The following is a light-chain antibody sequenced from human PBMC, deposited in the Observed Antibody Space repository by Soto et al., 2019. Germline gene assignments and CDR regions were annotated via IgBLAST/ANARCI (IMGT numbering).Light chain of an antibody. CDR2: EES. V-gene: IGLV2-23*01. J-gene: IGLJ1*01. CDR1: SNDVGIYKL. Sequence: QSALTQPASVSGSPGQSITISCTGTSNDVGIYKLVSWYQQFPGKAPKLMIYEESRRPSGVSDRFSGSKSVNTASLTISGLQDEDEADYYCCSYAGSNTYVFGSGTKVTVL. CDR3: CSYAGSNTYV.